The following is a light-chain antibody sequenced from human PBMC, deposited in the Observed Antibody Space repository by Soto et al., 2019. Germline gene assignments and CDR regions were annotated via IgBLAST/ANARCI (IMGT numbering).Light chain of an antibody. V-gene: IGLV2-14*01. CDR3: SSYTSNSPYVV. CDR1: SSDVGGYNY. Sequence: QSALTQPASVSGSPGQSITISCTGTSSDVGGYNYVSWYQQHPGKAPKLMIYDVSNRTSGVSNRFSGSKSGNTASLTISGLQAEDEADYYCSSYTSNSPYVVFGGGTKLTVL. J-gene: IGLJ2*01. CDR2: DVS.